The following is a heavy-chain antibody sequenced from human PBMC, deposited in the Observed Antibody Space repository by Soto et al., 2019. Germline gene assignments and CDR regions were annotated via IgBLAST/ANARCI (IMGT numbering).Heavy chain of an antibody. Sequence: SETLSLTCTVSGGSISSSSYYWGWIRQPPGKGLEWIAYIYYSGSSNSNPSLKSRVTISVDTSKNQFFLKLSSVTAADTAVYYCARHSNEYRKSLDYWGQGTLVTVSS. V-gene: IGHV4-61*05. J-gene: IGHJ4*02. CDR3: ARHSNEYRKSLDY. D-gene: IGHD6-13*01. CDR2: IYYSGSS. CDR1: GGSISSSSYY.